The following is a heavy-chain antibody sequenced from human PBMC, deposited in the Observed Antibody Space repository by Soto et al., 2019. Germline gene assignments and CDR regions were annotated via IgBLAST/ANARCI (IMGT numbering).Heavy chain of an antibody. CDR2: ISGSGGST. CDR1: GFTFSSSA. Sequence: GGSLRLSCVASGFTFSSSAMSWVRQAPGKGLEWVSVISGSGGSTNYADSVKGRFTISRDNSKNTLYLQMSNLKIEDTGVYYCTTDSRTTLPEIRFDYWGHGTQVTFS. D-gene: IGHD1-26*01. CDR3: TTDSRTTLPEIRFDY. J-gene: IGHJ4*01. V-gene: IGHV3-23*01.